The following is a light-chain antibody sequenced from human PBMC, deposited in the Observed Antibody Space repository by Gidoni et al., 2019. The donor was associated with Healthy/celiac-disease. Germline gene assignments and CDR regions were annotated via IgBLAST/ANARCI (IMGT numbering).Light chain of an antibody. CDR1: NIGSKN. CDR2: DDS. V-gene: IGLV3-21*02. Sequence: SYVLTQPPSVSVAPGQTARITFGGNNIGSKNVNWYPQKPGQATVLVVYDDSDRPSGIPERFSGSNSGNTATLTISRVEAGDEADYYCQVWDSSSDLNWVFGGGTKLTVL. J-gene: IGLJ3*02. CDR3: QVWDSSSDLNWV.